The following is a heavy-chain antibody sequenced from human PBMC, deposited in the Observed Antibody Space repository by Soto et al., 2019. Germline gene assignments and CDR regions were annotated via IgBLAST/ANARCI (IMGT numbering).Heavy chain of an antibody. CDR3: AKEQAHSQADSSSIFDW. Sequence: PGGSLRLSCAASGFTFSNYPMTWVRQAPGKGLEWVSSISASGGSTYYPDSVKGRFTISRDNSKNTLYLQMNSLRAEDTAVYYCAKEQAHSQADSSSIFDWWGQGTLVTVSS. CDR1: GFTFSNYP. J-gene: IGHJ4*02. CDR2: ISASGGST. V-gene: IGHV3-23*01. D-gene: IGHD6-6*01.